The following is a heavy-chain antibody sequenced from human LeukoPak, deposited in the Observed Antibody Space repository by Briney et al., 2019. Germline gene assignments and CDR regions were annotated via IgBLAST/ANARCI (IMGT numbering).Heavy chain of an antibody. Sequence: GSSVKVSCKASGGTFSSYAISWVRQAPGQGLEWMGGIIPIFGTANYAQKFQGRVTITADESTSTAYMELSSLRSDDTAVYYCARDKIGWLQRKTYFDYWGQGTLVTVSS. J-gene: IGHJ4*02. CDR1: GGTFSSYA. V-gene: IGHV1-69*01. CDR2: IIPIFGTA. D-gene: IGHD5-24*01. CDR3: ARDKIGWLQRKTYFDY.